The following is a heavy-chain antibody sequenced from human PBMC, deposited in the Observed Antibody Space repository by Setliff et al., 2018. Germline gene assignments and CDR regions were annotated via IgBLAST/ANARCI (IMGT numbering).Heavy chain of an antibody. D-gene: IGHD6-19*01. CDR2: IYSDENT. Sequence: PSETLSLTCTVSGGSISSYYWSWIRQSPGKGLEWIGYIYSDENTDYNPSLKSRVTMSADTSKNQFSLKLKSVTAADTAVYYCTRNFLGWLARFWGRGTLVTVSS. V-gene: IGHV4-59*12. CDR3: TRNFLGWLARF. J-gene: IGHJ4*02. CDR1: GGSISSYY.